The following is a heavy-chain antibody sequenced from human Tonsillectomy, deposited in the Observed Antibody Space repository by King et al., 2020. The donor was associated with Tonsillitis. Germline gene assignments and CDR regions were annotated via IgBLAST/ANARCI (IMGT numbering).Heavy chain of an antibody. V-gene: IGHV1-2*02. CDR2: INPNSGGP. Sequence: VQLVQAGAEVKKPGASVKVSCKASGYTFTGYYMHWVRQAPGQGLVWSGWINPNSGGPNYAQKFKGRVTMTRDTSISTAYMELSRLRSDAPAVYYCAIAYCSSTSCYSYYGMDVWGQGTTVTVSS. CDR3: AIAYCSSTSCYSYYGMDV. J-gene: IGHJ6*02. CDR1: GYTFTGYY. D-gene: IGHD2-2*02.